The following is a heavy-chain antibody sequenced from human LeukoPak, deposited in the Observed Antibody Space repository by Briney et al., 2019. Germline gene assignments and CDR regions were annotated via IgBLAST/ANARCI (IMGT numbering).Heavy chain of an antibody. J-gene: IGHJ4*02. CDR1: GFTFSSYN. V-gene: IGHV3-21*01. Sequence: GGSLRLSCAASGFTFSSYNMNWVRQAPGKGLEWVSSITSGSSYIYYADSVKGRFTISRDNAKNSLYLQMNSMRAEDTAVYYCERYSSGYWGQGTLVTVSS. CDR3: ERYSSGY. CDR2: ITSGSSYI. D-gene: IGHD6-19*01.